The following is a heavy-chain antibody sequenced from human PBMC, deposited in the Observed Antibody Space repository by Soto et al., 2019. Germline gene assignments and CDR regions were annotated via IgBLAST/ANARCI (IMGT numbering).Heavy chain of an antibody. CDR3: ARRYGYSFDY. J-gene: IGHJ4*02. D-gene: IGHD1-1*01. V-gene: IGHV4-59*08. Sequence: SETLSLTCAVSGGSISSYYWSWIRQPPGKGLEWIGYIYYSGNTNYNPSLKSRVTISVDTSKNQFSLKLSSVTAADTAVYYCARRYGYSFDYWGQGTLVTVSS. CDR1: GGSISSYY. CDR2: IYYSGNT.